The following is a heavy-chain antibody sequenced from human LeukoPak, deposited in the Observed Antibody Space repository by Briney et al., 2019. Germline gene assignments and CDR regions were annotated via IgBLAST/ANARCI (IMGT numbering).Heavy chain of an antibody. CDR2: INPNSGGT. D-gene: IGHD4-17*01. CDR1: GYTFTGYY. Sequence: ASVKVSCKASGYTFTGYYMHWVRQAPGQGLEWMGWINPNSGGTNYAQKFLGRVTMTRDTSISTAYMELRSLRSDDTAVYYCARDEDYGIFVNVDYWGQGTLVTVSS. CDR3: ARDEDYGIFVNVDY. V-gene: IGHV1-2*02. J-gene: IGHJ4*02.